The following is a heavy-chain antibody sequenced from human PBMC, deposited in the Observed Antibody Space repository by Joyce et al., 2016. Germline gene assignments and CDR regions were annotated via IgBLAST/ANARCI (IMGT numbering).Heavy chain of an antibody. D-gene: IGHD2-2*01. CDR1: GFTFSNAW. J-gene: IGHJ4*02. V-gene: IGHV3-15*01. CDR2: INVKTDGGAT. Sequence: EVQLVESGGGLVKPGGSLRLSCAGSGFTFSNAWLSWVRQAQGKGLEWVGRINVKTDGGATDYAAPVKGRFTILRDDSKKTLYLQMNSLKTEDTAVYYCTTMVSCSYTSCHDPYYFDYWGQGTLVTVSS. CDR3: TTMVSCSYTSCHDPYYFDY.